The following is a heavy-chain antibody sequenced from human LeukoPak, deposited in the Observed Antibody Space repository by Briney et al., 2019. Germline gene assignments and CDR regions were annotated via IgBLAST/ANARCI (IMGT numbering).Heavy chain of an antibody. CDR2: INPSGGST. CDR3: ARVRGVWDIVVVPAARDDAFDI. Sequence: ASVKVSCKASGYTFTSYYMHWVRRAPGQGLEWMGIINPSGGSTSYAQKFQGRVTMTRDTSISTAYMELSRLRSDDTAVFYCARVRGVWDIVVVPAARDDAFDIWGQGTMVTVSS. J-gene: IGHJ3*02. CDR1: GYTFTSYY. V-gene: IGHV1-46*01. D-gene: IGHD2-2*01.